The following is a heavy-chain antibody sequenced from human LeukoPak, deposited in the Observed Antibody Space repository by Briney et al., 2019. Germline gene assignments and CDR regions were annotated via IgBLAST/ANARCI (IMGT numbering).Heavy chain of an antibody. CDR3: ARGRYCSGGSCRNYYYYMDV. CDR1: GGSISSSSYY. V-gene: IGHV4-39*07. J-gene: IGHJ6*03. Sequence: SETLSLTCTVSGGSISSSSYYWGWIRQPPGKGLEWIGEINHSGSTNYNPSLKSRVTISVDTSKNQFSLKLSSVTAADTAVYYCARGRYCSGGSCRNYYYYMDVWGKGTTVTVSS. CDR2: INHSGST. D-gene: IGHD2-15*01.